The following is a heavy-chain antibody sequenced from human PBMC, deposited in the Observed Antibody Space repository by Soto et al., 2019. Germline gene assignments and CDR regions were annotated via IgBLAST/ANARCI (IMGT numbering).Heavy chain of an antibody. CDR3: ARKGYGDSALDY. CDR2: IYWDDVK. D-gene: IGHD4-17*01. J-gene: IGHJ4*02. V-gene: IGHV2-5*02. CDR1: GFSLSTSGVG. Sequence: QITLKESGPTLVKPTQTLTLTCTLSGFSLSTSGVGVGWIRQSPGKALEWLAVIYWDDVKHYSPSLERRLTITKDTSESEVVLTMTNMDPVDTSTYYCARKGYGDSALDYWGQGILVTVSS.